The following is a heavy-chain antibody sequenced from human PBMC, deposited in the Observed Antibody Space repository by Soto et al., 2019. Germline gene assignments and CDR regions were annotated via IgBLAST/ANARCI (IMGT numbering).Heavy chain of an antibody. Sequence: EVQVVESGGGLVQPGGSLRLSCAASGFTFSSYWMTWVRQAPGKGLEWVANIHDYGSEEHYVDSVKGRFTISRDNAKKSVYLQMNSLRAEDTAVYYCARDTYDFWSGYMYYYYYGMDVWGQGTTVTVSS. CDR2: IHDYGSEE. CDR1: GFTFSSYW. V-gene: IGHV3-7*01. J-gene: IGHJ6*02. CDR3: ARDTYDFWSGYMYYYYYGMDV. D-gene: IGHD3-3*01.